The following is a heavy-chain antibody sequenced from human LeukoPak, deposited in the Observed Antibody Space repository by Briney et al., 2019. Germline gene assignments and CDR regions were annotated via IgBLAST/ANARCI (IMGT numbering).Heavy chain of an antibody. CDR2: INHSGST. Sequence: SETLSLTCAVSGYSISSGYYWGWIRQPPGKGLAWIGEINHSGSTNYNPSLKSRVTISVDTSKNQFSLKLSSVTAADTAVYYCARRRHTYDFWSGSPFDYWGQGTLVTVSS. CDR1: GYSISSGYY. J-gene: IGHJ4*02. CDR3: ARRRHTYDFWSGSPFDY. V-gene: IGHV4-38-2*01. D-gene: IGHD3-3*01.